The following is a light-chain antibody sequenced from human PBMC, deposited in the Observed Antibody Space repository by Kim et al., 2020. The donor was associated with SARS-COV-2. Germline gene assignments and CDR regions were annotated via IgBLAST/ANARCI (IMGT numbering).Light chain of an antibody. V-gene: IGKV3-20*01. J-gene: IGKJ4*01. CDR3: QQYITSPLT. CDR1: QNVIGTY. CDR2: GVS. Sequence: SPGERAPLSSRASQNVIGTYLARHQQKPGQAPRLLISGVSTRAAGIPDRVSGRGSVTDFTLTISRLEPEEFAVYYSQQYITSPLTFGGGTKVGIK.